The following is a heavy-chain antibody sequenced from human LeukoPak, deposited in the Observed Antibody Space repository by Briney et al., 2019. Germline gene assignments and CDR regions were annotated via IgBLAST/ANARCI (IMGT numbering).Heavy chain of an antibody. J-gene: IGHJ4*02. CDR1: GFTFSSYS. V-gene: IGHV3-21*01. D-gene: IGHD3-22*01. Sequence: GGSLRLSCAASGFTFSSYSMNWVRQAPGKGLEWVSSISSSSSYIYYADSVKGRFTISRDNAKNSLYLQMNSLRAEDTAVYYCARIDDSSGYYSTTKFDYSGQGTLVTVSS. CDR2: ISSSSSYI. CDR3: ARIDDSSGYYSTTKFDY.